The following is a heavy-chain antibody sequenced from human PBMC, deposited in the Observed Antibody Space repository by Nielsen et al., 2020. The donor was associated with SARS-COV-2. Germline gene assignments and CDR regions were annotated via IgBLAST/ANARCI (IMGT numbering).Heavy chain of an antibody. CDR2: INAGNGNT. Sequence: ASVKVSCKASGYTFTSYAMHWVRQAPGQRLERMGWINAGNGNTKYSQKFQGRVTITRDTSASTAYMELSSLRSEDTAVYYCARDLVVGATTGYYMDVWGKGTAVTVSS. D-gene: IGHD1-26*01. J-gene: IGHJ6*03. CDR3: ARDLVVGATTGYYMDV. CDR1: GYTFTSYA. V-gene: IGHV1-3*01.